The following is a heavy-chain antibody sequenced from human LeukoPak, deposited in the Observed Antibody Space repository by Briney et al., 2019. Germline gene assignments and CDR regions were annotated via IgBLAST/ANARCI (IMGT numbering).Heavy chain of an antibody. D-gene: IGHD3-10*01. V-gene: IGHV3-30*02. CDR1: GFTFSNYG. CDR2: ILYDGINK. J-gene: IGHJ5*02. CDR3: AKGSPYYYGSGKENWFDP. Sequence: GGSLRLSCAASGFTFSNYGMHWVRQAPGKGLEWVAVILYDGINKNYADSVKGRFTISRDNPKNTLYLQMNSLRAEDTAIYYCAKGSPYYYGSGKENWFDPWGQGTLVTVSS.